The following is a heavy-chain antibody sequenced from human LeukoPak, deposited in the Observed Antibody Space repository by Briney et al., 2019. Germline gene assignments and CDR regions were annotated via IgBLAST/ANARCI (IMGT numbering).Heavy chain of an antibody. Sequence: PSETLSLTCAVSGYSISSGYYWGWIRQPPGKGLEWIGYIYYSGSTNYNPSLKSRVTISVDTSKNQFSLKLSSVTAADTAVYYCARGGSGWSLYYFDYWGQRTLVTVSS. CDR1: GYSISSGYY. J-gene: IGHJ4*02. CDR2: IYYSGST. D-gene: IGHD6-19*01. CDR3: ARGGSGWSLYYFDY. V-gene: IGHV4-59*01.